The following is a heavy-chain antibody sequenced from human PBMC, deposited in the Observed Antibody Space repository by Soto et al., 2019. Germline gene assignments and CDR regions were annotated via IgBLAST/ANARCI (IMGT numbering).Heavy chain of an antibody. V-gene: IGHV3-9*01. CDR1: GFTFDDYA. J-gene: IGHJ2*01. Sequence: EVQLVESGGGLVQPGRSLRLSCAASGFTFDDYAMHWVRQAPGKGLEWVSGISWNSGSIGYADSVKGRFTNSRDNAKNSLDLQMNSLRAEDTALYYCAKEPSGYGYWYFDLWGRGTLVTVSS. CDR2: ISWNSGSI. D-gene: IGHD3-22*01. CDR3: AKEPSGYGYWYFDL.